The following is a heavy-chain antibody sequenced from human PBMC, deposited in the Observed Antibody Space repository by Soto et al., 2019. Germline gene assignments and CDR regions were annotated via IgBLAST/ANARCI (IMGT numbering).Heavy chain of an antibody. CDR1: GYIVTGFY. D-gene: IGHD6-19*01. CDR2: INPNSGGT. Sequence: ALVMVSCKASGYIVTGFYMHWVRQAPGQGLEWMGWINPNSGGTNYAQRFQGRVTMTRDTSISTAYMELSRLRSDDTAVYYCARPLYSSSGYWGQGTLVTVSS. CDR3: ARPLYSSSGY. J-gene: IGHJ4*02. V-gene: IGHV1-2*02.